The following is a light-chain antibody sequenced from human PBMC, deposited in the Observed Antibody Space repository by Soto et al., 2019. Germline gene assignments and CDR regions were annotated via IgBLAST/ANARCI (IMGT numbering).Light chain of an antibody. CDR1: QSISDL. CDR3: QQYNGYWT. CDR2: KAS. J-gene: IGKJ1*01. Sequence: DIQMTQSPSTLSASVGDRVTITCRASQSISDLLAWYQQKPGKAPKLLIYKASSLKSGVPSRFSGSGSVTEYTLTISSLQPDDFASYDCQQYNGYWTFGQGTKVESK. V-gene: IGKV1-5*03.